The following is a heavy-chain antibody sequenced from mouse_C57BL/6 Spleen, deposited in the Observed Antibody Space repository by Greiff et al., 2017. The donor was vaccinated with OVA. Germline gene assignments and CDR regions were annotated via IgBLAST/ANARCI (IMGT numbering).Heavy chain of an antibody. CDR1: GFTFTDYY. CDR3: ASQIYYGYGGDAMEY. J-gene: IGHJ4*01. D-gene: IGHD2-2*01. CDR2: IRNKANGYTS. Sequence: EVHLVESGAGLVQPGGSLSLSCAASGFTFTDYYMSWVRQPPGKALEWMGFIRNKANGYTSEYSVSVKDRLTISRDHSQSILYLQMHALRAEDSATYYCASQIYYGYGGDAMEYWGQGTSVTVSS. V-gene: IGHV7-3*01.